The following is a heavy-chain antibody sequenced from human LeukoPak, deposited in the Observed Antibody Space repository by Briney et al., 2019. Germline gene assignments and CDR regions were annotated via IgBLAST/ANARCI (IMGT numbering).Heavy chain of an antibody. CDR3: AKDQPTIFGVVNRFDY. J-gene: IGHJ4*02. CDR1: GFTFSSYA. D-gene: IGHD3-3*01. Sequence: GSLRLSCAASGFTFSSYAMGWVRQAPGEGLEWVPAISGSGGSTYYADSVKGRFTISRDNSKNTLYLQMNSLRAEDTAVYYCAKDQPTIFGVVNRFDYWGQGTLVTVSS. CDR2: ISGSGGST. V-gene: IGHV3-23*01.